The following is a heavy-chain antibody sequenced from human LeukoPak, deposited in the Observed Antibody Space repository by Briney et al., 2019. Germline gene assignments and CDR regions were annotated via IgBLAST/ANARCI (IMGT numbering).Heavy chain of an antibody. CDR2: IHYSGST. D-gene: IGHD3-22*01. V-gene: IGHV4-30-4*08. CDR1: GSSTSSGDYY. Sequence: PSETLSLTCTVSGSSTSSGDYYWSWIRQPPGKGLEWIGYIHYSGSTYYNPSLKSRVTISVDTSKNQFSLKLSSVTAADTAMYYCASHPRSYDSSGYYWDYWGQGTLVTVSS. J-gene: IGHJ4*02. CDR3: ASHPRSYDSSGYYWDY.